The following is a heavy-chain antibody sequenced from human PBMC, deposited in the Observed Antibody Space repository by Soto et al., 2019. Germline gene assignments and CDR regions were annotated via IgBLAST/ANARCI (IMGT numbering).Heavy chain of an antibody. D-gene: IGHD3-3*01. CDR1: GGSFSGHS. Sequence: SDTLSLTCAVYGGSFSGHSWTGIRKSPGKGLEWIGDINHSGRVNYSPSLKSRVTISLDTSKNQFSLTLSAVTAADTAMYYCSTRADATTGYYRFDTWGKGGLVTV. V-gene: IGHV4-34*01. CDR3: STRADATTGYYRFDT. J-gene: IGHJ5*01. CDR2: INHSGRV.